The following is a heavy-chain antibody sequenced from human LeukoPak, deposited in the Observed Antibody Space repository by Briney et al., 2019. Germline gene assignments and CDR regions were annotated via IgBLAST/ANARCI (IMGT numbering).Heavy chain of an antibody. CDR2: IIPILGIA. Sequence: SVKVSCKASGGTFSSYAISWVRQAPGQGLEWMGRIIPILGIANYAQKFQGRVTITADKSTSTAYMELSSLRSEDTAVYYCARRSPGWDTYSSSSLNYYYYGMDVWGQGTTVTVSS. J-gene: IGHJ6*02. CDR1: GGTFSSYA. V-gene: IGHV1-69*04. CDR3: ARRSPGWDTYSSSSLNYYYYGMDV. D-gene: IGHD6-6*01.